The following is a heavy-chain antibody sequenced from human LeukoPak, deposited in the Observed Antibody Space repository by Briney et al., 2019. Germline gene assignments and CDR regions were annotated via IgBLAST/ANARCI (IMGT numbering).Heavy chain of an antibody. Sequence: GGSLRLSCAASGFTFSNAWMSWVRQAPGKGLEWVSHISSSGSTTYYADSVKGRFTISRDNAKNSLYLQMNSLRAEDTAVYYCASPQYYFDYWGQGTLITVSS. D-gene: IGHD5-24*01. CDR3: ASPQYYFDY. CDR2: ISSSGSTT. J-gene: IGHJ4*02. CDR1: GFTFSNAW. V-gene: IGHV3-11*04.